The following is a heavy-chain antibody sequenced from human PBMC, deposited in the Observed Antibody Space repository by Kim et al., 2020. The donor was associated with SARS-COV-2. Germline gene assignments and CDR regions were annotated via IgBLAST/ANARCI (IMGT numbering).Heavy chain of an antibody. V-gene: IGHV5-51*01. CDR3: ARRPRIAARRGDWFDP. Sequence: GESLKISCKGSGYSFTSYWIGWVRQMPGKGLEWMGIIYPGDSDTRYSPSFQGQVTISADKSISTAYLQWSSLKASDTAMYYCARRPRIAARRGDWFDPWGQGTLVTVSS. D-gene: IGHD6-6*01. J-gene: IGHJ5*02. CDR1: GYSFTSYW. CDR2: IYPGDSDT.